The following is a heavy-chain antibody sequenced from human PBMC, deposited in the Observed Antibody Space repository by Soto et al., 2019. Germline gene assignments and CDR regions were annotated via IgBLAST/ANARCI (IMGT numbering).Heavy chain of an antibody. V-gene: IGHV4-39*01. D-gene: IGHD5-18*01. CDR1: CGPIISYNYY. CDR2: IYHSVNT. J-gene: IGHJ4*02. Sequence: SETLSLTVSVSCGPIISYNYYWVLIRQTPGKGLEWIGSIYHSVNTYYNPSLKIRLTISVDTSKRRLSLTLSAVTAADSAVYFCARQIRYTYGYFPRYIDQWGQGTRVTVSS. CDR3: ARQIRYTYGYFPRYIDQ.